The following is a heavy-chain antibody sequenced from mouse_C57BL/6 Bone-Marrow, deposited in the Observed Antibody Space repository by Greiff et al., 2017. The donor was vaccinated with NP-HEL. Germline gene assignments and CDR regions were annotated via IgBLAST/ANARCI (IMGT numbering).Heavy chain of an antibody. V-gene: IGHV1-80*01. Sequence: VQLQQSGAELVKPGASVKISCKASGYAFSSYWMNWVKQRPGKGLEWIGQIYPGDGDTNYNGKFKGKATLTADKSSSTAYMQLSSLTSEDSAVYFCARGAVVPYFDYWGQGTTLTVSS. CDR3: ARGAVVPYFDY. CDR1: GYAFSSYW. D-gene: IGHD1-1*01. J-gene: IGHJ2*01. CDR2: IYPGDGDT.